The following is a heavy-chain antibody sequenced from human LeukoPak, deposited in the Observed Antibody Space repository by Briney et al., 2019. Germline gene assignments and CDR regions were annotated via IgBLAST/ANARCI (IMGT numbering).Heavy chain of an antibody. V-gene: IGHV3-7*03. Sequence: GGSLRLSCAASGFTFSHYWMTWVRQAPGKGLEWVANINQDGSEEFYVDSLKGRFTISRDNAKDSLYLQINSLRADDTAIYYCARDSGRFYIDYWGQGTLVTVSS. J-gene: IGHJ4*02. CDR3: ARDSGRFYIDY. CDR1: GFTFSHYW. D-gene: IGHD1-26*01. CDR2: INQDGSEE.